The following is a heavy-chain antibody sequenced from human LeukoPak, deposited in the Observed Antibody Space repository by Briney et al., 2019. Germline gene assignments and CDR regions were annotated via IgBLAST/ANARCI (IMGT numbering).Heavy chain of an antibody. D-gene: IGHD3-9*01. CDR3: ARGGPLQNYDILTGYYLHYFDY. V-gene: IGHV4-34*01. J-gene: IGHJ4*02. CDR2: INHSGST. CDR1: GGSFSGYY. Sequence: SETLSLTCAVYGGSFSGYYWSWIRQPPGKGLEWIGEINHSGSTNYNPSFKSRVTISVDTSKNQFSLKLSSVTAADTAVYYCARGGPLQNYDILTGYYLHYFDYWGQGTLVTVSS.